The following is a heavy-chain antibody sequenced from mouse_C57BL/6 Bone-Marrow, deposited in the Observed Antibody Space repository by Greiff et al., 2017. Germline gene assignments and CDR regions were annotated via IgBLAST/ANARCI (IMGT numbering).Heavy chain of an antibody. J-gene: IGHJ4*01. D-gene: IGHD3-2*01. CDR1: GYTFTSYW. CDR2: IDPSDSSP. V-gene: IGHV1-69*01. Sequence: QVQLKQPGAELVMPGASVKLSCKASGYTFTSYWMHWVKQRPGQGLEWIGEIDPSDSSPNYNQKFQGKSTLTVDKSSSTAYLQLSSLTSEDSAVYDCAVDRGYAMDYWGQGTSVTVSS. CDR3: AVDRGYAMDY.